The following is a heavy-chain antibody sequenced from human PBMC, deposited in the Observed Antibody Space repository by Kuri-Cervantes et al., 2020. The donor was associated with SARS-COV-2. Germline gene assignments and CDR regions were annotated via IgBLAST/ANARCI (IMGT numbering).Heavy chain of an antibody. CDR2: IIPIFGTA. D-gene: IGHD2-21*01. V-gene: IGHV1-69*05. CDR1: GGTFCSYA. CDR3: YCAPKEGFDS. Sequence: SVKDSCKASGGTFCSYAISWVRQATGQGLEWMGGIIPIFGTANYAQKFQGRVTITTDESTSTVYMELSSLTSEDTAIYYCYCAPKEGFDSWGQGTLVTVSS. J-gene: IGHJ4*02.